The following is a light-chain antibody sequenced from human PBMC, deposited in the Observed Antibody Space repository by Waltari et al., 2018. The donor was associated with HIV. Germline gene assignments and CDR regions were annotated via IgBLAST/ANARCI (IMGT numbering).Light chain of an antibody. Sequence: SYEVTQPPSVSVSPGQTARITCSGDALPNPYAHWYQQKPGQAPVLVMYKDSERPSGIPERFSGSSSGTTVTLTISGVQAEDEADYYCQSADNSGTFVIFGGGTKLTVL. J-gene: IGLJ2*01. V-gene: IGLV3-25*03. CDR2: KDS. CDR1: ALPNPY. CDR3: QSADNSGTFVI.